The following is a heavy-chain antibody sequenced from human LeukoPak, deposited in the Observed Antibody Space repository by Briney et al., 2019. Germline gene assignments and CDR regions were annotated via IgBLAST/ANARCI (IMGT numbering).Heavy chain of an antibody. CDR2: IIPIFGTA. CDR3: ARSAISIAAAADY. D-gene: IGHD6-13*01. J-gene: IGHJ4*02. CDR1: GGTFSSYA. V-gene: IGHV1-69*13. Sequence: SVKVSCKASGGTFSSYAISWVRQAPGQGLEWMGGIIPIFGTANYAQKFQGRVTITADESTSTAYMELSSLRSEDTAVYYCARSAISIAAAADYWGQGTLVTVSS.